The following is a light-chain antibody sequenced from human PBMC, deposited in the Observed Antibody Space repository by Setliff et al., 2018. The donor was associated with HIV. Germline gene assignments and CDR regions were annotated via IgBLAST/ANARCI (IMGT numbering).Light chain of an antibody. CDR3: SSYTSTNTWV. J-gene: IGLJ1*01. V-gene: IGLV2-18*02. Sequence: QSVLTQPPSVSGSLGQSVTISCTGTSSDVGGFIRVSWYQQPPRTAPKLMIYDVNNRPSGVPDRFSGSKSGNTASLTISRLQAEGEADYYCSSYTSTNTWVFGTGTKVTVL. CDR1: SSDVGGFIR. CDR2: DVN.